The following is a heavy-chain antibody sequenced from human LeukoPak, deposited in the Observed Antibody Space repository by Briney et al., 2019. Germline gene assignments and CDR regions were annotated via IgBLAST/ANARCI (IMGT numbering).Heavy chain of an antibody. D-gene: IGHD6-19*01. CDR2: INPNSGDT. CDR1: GYTFTGYY. V-gene: IGHV1-2*02. Sequence: ASVKVSCKASGYTFTGYYMHWVRQAPGQGLEWMGWINPNSGDTSYAQKFQGRVTMTRDTSISTAYMELSRLRSDDTAVYYCARKVAGTWGPLDYWGQGTLVTVSS. J-gene: IGHJ4*02. CDR3: ARKVAGTWGPLDY.